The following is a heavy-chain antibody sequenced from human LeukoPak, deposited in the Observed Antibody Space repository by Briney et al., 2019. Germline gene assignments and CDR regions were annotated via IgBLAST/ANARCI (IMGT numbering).Heavy chain of an antibody. D-gene: IGHD3-22*01. CDR3: AKDLQMYDYHSSGYQGAFDI. CDR1: GFTFSSYA. J-gene: IGHJ3*02. V-gene: IGHV3-23*01. CDR2: ISGSGGST. Sequence: EPGGSLRLSCAASGFTFSSYAMSWVRQAPGKGLEWVSAISGSGGSTYYADSVKGRFTISRDNSKNTLYLQMNSLRAEDTAVYYCAKDLQMYDYHSSGYQGAFDIWGQGTEVTVSS.